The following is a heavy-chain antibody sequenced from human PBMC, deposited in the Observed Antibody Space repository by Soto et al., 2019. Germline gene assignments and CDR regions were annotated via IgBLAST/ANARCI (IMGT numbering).Heavy chain of an antibody. CDR3: AKDLTSVAYDDFDI. J-gene: IGHJ3*02. V-gene: IGHV3-30*18. CDR1: GFIFSSYD. Sequence: QVQLVESGGGVVQPGRSLRLSCAASGFIFSSYDMHWVRQAPGKGLEWVAFISYDGSNKYYADSVKGRFTISRDNSKNTLYLQMNSLRAEDTAVYYCAKDLTSVAYDDFDIWGPGTMVTVSS. D-gene: IGHD3-16*01. CDR2: ISYDGSNK.